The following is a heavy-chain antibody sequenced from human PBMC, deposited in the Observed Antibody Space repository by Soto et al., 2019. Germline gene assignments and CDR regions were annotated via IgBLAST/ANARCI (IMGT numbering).Heavy chain of an antibody. V-gene: IGHV1-69*04. CDR3: ARDSPIASTFSGYDAIDS. Sequence: AASVKVSCKASGGTFSTSTFTWVRQAPGQGLEWMGRTIPLLNVADYAQDFQGRLTITADKSTSTTYMELTSLTSKDTAVYYCARDSPIASTFSGYDAIDSCGPRSLVTVSA. D-gene: IGHD5-12*01. J-gene: IGHJ4*02. CDR1: GGTFSTST. CDR2: TIPLLNVA.